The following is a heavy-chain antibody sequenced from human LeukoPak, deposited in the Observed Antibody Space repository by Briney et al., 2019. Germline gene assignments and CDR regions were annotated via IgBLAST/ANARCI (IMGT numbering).Heavy chain of an antibody. V-gene: IGHV3-30*18. CDR3: AKDRESSGRFAPLDY. CDR2: ISYDGSNK. J-gene: IGHJ4*02. Sequence: PGGSLRLSCAASGFTFSSYGMHWVRQAPGKGLEWVAVISYDGSNKYYADSVKGRFTISRDNSKNTLYLQMNSLRAEDTAVYYCAKDRESSGRFAPLDYWGQGTLVTVSS. D-gene: IGHD6-19*01. CDR1: GFTFSSYG.